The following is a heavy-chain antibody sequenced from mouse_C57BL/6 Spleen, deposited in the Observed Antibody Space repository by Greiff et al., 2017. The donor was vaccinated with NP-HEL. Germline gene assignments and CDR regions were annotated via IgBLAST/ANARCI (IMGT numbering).Heavy chain of an antibody. CDR3: AIAGLGHAMDY. Sequence: QVQLQQPGAELVMPGASVKLSCKASGYTFTSYWMHWVKQRPGQGLEWIGEIDPSDSYTNYNQKFKGKSTLTVDKSSSTAYMQLSSLTSEDSAVYYCAIAGLGHAMDYWGQGTSVTVSS. CDR2: IDPSDSYT. CDR1: GYTFTSYW. J-gene: IGHJ4*01. V-gene: IGHV1-69*01. D-gene: IGHD3-3*01.